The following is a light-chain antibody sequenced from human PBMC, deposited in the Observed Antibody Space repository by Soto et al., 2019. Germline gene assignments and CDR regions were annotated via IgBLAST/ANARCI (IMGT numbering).Light chain of an antibody. J-gene: IGLJ1*01. V-gene: IGLV1-51*01. CDR2: DNN. CDR1: SANVGYNS. CDR3: GAWDDRLTAYV. Sequence: QSVLTQPPSVSAAPGQEVTISCSGSSANVGYNSVSWYQQLPGTAPKLLIYDNNKRPSGIPARFSGSKSGTSATLCITGLQTGDEADDYCGAWDDRLTAYVFGSGTKLTVL.